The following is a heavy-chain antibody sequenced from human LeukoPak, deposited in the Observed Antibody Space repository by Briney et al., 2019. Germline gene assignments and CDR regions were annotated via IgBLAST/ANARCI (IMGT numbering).Heavy chain of an antibody. CDR3: ARSLLGEPIPWDY. CDR2: ISSSGSTI. CDR1: GFTFSDYY. V-gene: IGHV3-11*01. Sequence: PGGSLRLSCAASGFTFSDYYMSWIRQAPGKGLEWVPYISSSGSTIYYADSVKGRFTISRDNAKNSLYLQMNSLRAEDTAVYYCARSLLGEPIPWDYWGQGTLVTVSS. D-gene: IGHD1-26*01. J-gene: IGHJ4*02.